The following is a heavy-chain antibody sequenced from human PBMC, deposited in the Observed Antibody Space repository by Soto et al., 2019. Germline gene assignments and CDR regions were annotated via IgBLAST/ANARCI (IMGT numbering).Heavy chain of an antibody. V-gene: IGHV3-30-3*01. CDR2: ISYDGSNK. D-gene: IGHD2-15*01. J-gene: IGHJ4*02. Sequence: SCKASGFTFSSYAMHWVRQAPGKGLEWVAVISYDGSNKYYADSVKGRFTISRDNSKNTLYLQMNSLRAEDTAVYYCARVLVVVAGNFDYWGQGTLVTVSS. CDR3: ARVLVVVAGNFDY. CDR1: GFTFSSYA.